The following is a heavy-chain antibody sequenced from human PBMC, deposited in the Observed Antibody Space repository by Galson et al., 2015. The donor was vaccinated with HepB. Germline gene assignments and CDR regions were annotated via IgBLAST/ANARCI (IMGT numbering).Heavy chain of an antibody. D-gene: IGHD2-2*03. Sequence: SLRLSCAASGFTFSSYWMSWVRQAPGKGLEWVANIKQDGSEKYYVDSVKGRFTISRDNAKNSLYLQMNSLRAEDTAVYYCARDGYCSSTSCYAGSYYGMDVWGQGTTVTVSS. CDR3: ARDGYCSSTSCYAGSYYGMDV. V-gene: IGHV3-7*03. CDR1: GFTFSSYW. J-gene: IGHJ6*02. CDR2: IKQDGSEK.